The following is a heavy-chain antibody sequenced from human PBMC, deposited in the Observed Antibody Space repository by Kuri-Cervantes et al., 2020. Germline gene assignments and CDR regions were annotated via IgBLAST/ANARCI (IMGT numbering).Heavy chain of an antibody. CDR2: INHSGST. CDR3: ARLGFGELLSFDS. CDR1: GGSFSGYY. V-gene: IGHV4-34*01. Sequence: SETLSLTCAVYGGSFSGYYWSWIRQPPGKGLEWIGEINHSGSTNYNPSLKSRVTISVDTSKNQFSLKLSSVTAADTAVYYCARLGFGELLSFDSRGQGTLVTVSS. J-gene: IGHJ4*02. D-gene: IGHD3-10*01.